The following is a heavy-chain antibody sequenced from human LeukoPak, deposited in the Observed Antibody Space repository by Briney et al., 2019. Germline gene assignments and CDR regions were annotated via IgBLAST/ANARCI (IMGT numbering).Heavy chain of an antibody. Sequence: ASVKVSCKASGYTFTSYYMHWVRQAPGQGLEWMGIINPSGGSTSYAQKFQGRVTMTRDTSTSTVYMELSSLRSEDTAVYYCARLGEGYCSSTSCIPPLDYWGQGTLVTVSS. CDR3: ARLGEGYCSSTSCIPPLDY. V-gene: IGHV1-46*03. D-gene: IGHD2-2*01. CDR1: GYTFTSYY. CDR2: INPSGGST. J-gene: IGHJ4*02.